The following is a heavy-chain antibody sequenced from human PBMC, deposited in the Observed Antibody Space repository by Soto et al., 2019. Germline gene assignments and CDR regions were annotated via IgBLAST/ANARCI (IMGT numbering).Heavy chain of an antibody. CDR3: ARIPRLYYGSREGAPDD. CDR2: IYWDDDK. V-gene: IGHV2-5*02. CDR1: GFSVTTSGVG. J-gene: IGHJ4*02. Sequence: ESGPTLVNPTQTLTLTCTLSGFSVTTSGVGVGWIRQPPGKALQWLGFIYWDDDKRYTPSLKSRLTISKDTSKNQVVLTMTNMDPVDTATYYCARIPRLYYGSREGAPDDWGKGTLVTVSS. D-gene: IGHD3-10*01.